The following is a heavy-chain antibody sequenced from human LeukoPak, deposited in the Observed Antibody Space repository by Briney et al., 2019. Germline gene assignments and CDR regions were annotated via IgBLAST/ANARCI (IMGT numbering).Heavy chain of an antibody. V-gene: IGHV3-33*01. CDR1: GFTFSWNG. Sequence: GGSLRLSCAASGFTFSWNGMHWVRQAPGKGLEWVAVIWNDGSNKYYAESVKGRFTISRDNSKNTPYLQMNSLRVEDTAVYYCATYSTIEASDHWGQGTLVTVSS. CDR2: IWNDGSNK. D-gene: IGHD2-2*01. J-gene: IGHJ4*02. CDR3: ATYSTIEASDH.